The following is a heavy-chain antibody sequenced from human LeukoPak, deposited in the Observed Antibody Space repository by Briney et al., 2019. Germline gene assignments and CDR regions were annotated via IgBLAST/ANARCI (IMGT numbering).Heavy chain of an antibody. CDR1: GYTFSSYW. CDR3: ARADYGDYADY. V-gene: IGHV3-7*03. CDR2: IKQDGSEK. Sequence: GGSLRLSCAASGYTFSSYWMSWVRQAPGKGLEWVANIKQDGSEKYYVDSVKGRFTISRDNAKNSLYLQMNSLRAEDTAVYYCARADYGDYADYWGQGTLVTVSS. J-gene: IGHJ4*02. D-gene: IGHD4-17*01.